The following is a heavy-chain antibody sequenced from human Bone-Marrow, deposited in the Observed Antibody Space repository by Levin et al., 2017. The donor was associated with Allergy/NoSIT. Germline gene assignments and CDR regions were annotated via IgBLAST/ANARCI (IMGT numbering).Heavy chain of an antibody. CDR2: IYSGGST. CDR3: ASLYSSGWSPGDY. J-gene: IGHJ4*02. Sequence: RSGGSLRLSCAASGFTVSSNYMSWVRQAPGKGLEWVSVIYSGGSTYYADSVKGRFTISRDNSKNTLYLQMNSLRAEDTAVYYCASLYSSGWSPGDYWGQGTLVTVSS. CDR1: GFTVSSNY. V-gene: IGHV3-53*01. D-gene: IGHD6-19*01.